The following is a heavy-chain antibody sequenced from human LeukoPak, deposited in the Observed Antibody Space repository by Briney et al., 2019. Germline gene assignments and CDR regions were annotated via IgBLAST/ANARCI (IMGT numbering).Heavy chain of an antibody. CDR1: GHTFTSYG. D-gene: IGHD3-22*01. V-gene: IGHV1-8*01. Sequence: ASVKVSCKASGHTFTSYGTNWVRQATGQGLEWMGWMNPNSGNTGYAQKFQGRVTMTRNTSISTAYMELSSLRSEDTAVYYCARGSPPKYYDSSGYCHPWGQGTLVTVSS. CDR2: MNPNSGNT. CDR3: ARGSPPKYYDSSGYCHP. J-gene: IGHJ5*02.